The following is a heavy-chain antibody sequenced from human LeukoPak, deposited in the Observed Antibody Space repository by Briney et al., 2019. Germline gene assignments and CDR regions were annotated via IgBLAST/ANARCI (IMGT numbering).Heavy chain of an antibody. J-gene: IGHJ4*02. CDR3: ARVYRAAAAFFDY. CDR1: GYTFTGYY. Sequence: ASVKVSCKASGYTFTGYYMHWVRQAPGQGLEWMGWINPNSGGTNYAQKFQGWVTMTRDTSISTAYMELSRLRSDDTAVYYCARVYRAAAAFFDYWGQGTLVTVSS. CDR2: INPNSGGT. V-gene: IGHV1-2*04. D-gene: IGHD6-13*01.